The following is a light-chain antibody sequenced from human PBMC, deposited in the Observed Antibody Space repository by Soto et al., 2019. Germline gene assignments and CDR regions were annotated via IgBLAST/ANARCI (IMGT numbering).Light chain of an antibody. J-gene: IGKJ2*01. CDR1: QSISSW. V-gene: IGKV1-5*01. Sequence: DIPMTQSPATLTASVGDRDTITCRASQSISSWLAWYQPKPGKAPKLLIYDASSLESGVPSRFSGSGSGTEFTLTISSLQPNDFATYNCKQYNSYSYTFGQGNKLEIK. CDR3: KQYNSYSYT. CDR2: DAS.